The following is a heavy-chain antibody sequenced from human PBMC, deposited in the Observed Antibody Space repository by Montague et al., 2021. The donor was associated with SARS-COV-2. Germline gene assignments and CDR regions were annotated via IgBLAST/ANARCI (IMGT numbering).Heavy chain of an antibody. CDR2: VHYSRSS. CDR3: VRDPAPSGSGTFYDY. J-gene: IGHJ4*02. CDR1: GDSVSHDF. D-gene: IGHD1-26*01. V-gene: IGHV4-59*02. Sequence: SETLSLTCTVSGDSVSHDFCTWIRQPPGKGLEWIGYVHYSRSSSXNPSLRCRVSIAVDTSKNQFSLRLSTVTAADTAIYYCVRDPAPSGSGTFYDYWGQGTLVAVSS.